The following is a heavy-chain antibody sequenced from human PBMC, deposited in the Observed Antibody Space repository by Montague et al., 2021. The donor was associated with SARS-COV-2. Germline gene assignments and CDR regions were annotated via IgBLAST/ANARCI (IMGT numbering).Heavy chain of an antibody. Sequence: CAISGDSVSGITVACNSIRQSPSIRLEWPGRTYYRPEWYYDYAVSVKSRMTISPDTSKNQFSLQLSSVTPEDRAVYYCARDPRYSLSWSFDYWGQGTLVTVSS. CDR1: GDSVSGITVA. CDR2: TYYRPEWYY. V-gene: IGHV6-1*01. D-gene: IGHD6-13*01. J-gene: IGHJ4*02. CDR3: ARDPRYSLSWSFDY.